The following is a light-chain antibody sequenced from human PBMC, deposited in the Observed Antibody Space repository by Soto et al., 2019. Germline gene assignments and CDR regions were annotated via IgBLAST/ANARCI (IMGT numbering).Light chain of an antibody. CDR3: QQYFDVPFT. Sequence: DIVMTQSPDSLAVSLGERATMNCKCSRSVLYKSNNKNHIAWYQQKPGQPPQLIIYWASTRESGVAERFSGSGSGTDFTLTISSLEAEDVAFYWCQQYFDVPFTFGGGTKVEI. CDR2: WAS. V-gene: IGKV4-1*01. J-gene: IGKJ4*01. CDR1: RSVLYKSNNKNH.